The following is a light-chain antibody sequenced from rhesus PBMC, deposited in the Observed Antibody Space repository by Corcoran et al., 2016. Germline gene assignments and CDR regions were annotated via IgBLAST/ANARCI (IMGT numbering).Light chain of an antibody. CDR2: DAS. CDR3: QQESNWPP. V-gene: IGKV3-35*01. CDR1: QSVSSN. J-gene: IGKJ4*01. Sequence: EIVMTQSPATLSLSPGERATLSCRASQSVSSNLAWYQQKPGQAPRLLIDDASNRATGIPDRFSGSGSGTDFTLTISSLEPEDVGVYYCQQESNWPPFGGGTKVEIK.